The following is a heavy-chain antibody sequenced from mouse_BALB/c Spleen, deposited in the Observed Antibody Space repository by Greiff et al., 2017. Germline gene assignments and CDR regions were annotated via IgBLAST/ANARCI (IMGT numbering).Heavy chain of an antibody. CDR3: TRYGYWYFDV. D-gene: IGHD1-1*02. CDR1: GFTFSNYW. Sequence: EVKLQESGGGLVQPGGSMKLSCVASGFTFSNYWMNWVRQSPEKGLEWVAEIRLKSNNYATHYAESVKGRFTISRDDSKSSVYLQMNNLRAEDTGIYYCTRYGYWYFDVWGAGTTVTVSS. CDR2: IRLKSNNYAT. J-gene: IGHJ1*01. V-gene: IGHV6-6*02.